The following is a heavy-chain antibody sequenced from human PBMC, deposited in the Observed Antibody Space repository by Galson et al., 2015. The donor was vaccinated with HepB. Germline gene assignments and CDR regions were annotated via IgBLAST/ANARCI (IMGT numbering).Heavy chain of an antibody. CDR3: AKDPALYCSSTSCYGI. J-gene: IGHJ4*02. D-gene: IGHD2-2*01. CDR2: ISGSGGST. Sequence: SLRLSCAASGFTFSSYAMSWVRQAPGKGLEWVSAISGSGGSTYYADSVKGRFTISRDNSKNTLYLQMNSLRAEDTAVYYCAKDPALYCSSTSCYGIWGQGTLVTVSS. CDR1: GFTFSSYA. V-gene: IGHV3-23*01.